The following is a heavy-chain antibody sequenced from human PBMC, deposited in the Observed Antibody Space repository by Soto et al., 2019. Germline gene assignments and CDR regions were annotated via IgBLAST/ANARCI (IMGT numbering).Heavy chain of an antibody. CDR3: ARGGGPFPEYYMDV. D-gene: IGHD3-16*01. Sequence: ASVKVSCKASGYTFTGYYMHWVRQAPGQGLEWMGWINPNSGGTNYAQKFQGWVTMTRDTSISTAYMELSRLRSDDTAVYYCARGGGPFPEYYMDVWGKGTTVTVSS. CDR2: INPNSGGT. V-gene: IGHV1-2*04. J-gene: IGHJ6*03. CDR1: GYTFTGYY.